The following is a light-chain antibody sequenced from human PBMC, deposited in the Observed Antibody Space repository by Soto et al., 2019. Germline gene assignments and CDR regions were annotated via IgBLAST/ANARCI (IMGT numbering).Light chain of an antibody. CDR3: LHALQPPPA. V-gene: IGKV2-28*01. CDR2: LGS. J-gene: IGKJ1*01. CDR1: QSLLHRSGDHY. Sequence: EIVLTQSPLSLPVTLGEPASISCRSSQSLLHRSGDHYLDWYLQKPGQSPQLLIYLGSNRATGVPDRFSGSRSGTDFTLKISSVEAEDVGVYYCLHALQPPPAFGQGTKVEIK.